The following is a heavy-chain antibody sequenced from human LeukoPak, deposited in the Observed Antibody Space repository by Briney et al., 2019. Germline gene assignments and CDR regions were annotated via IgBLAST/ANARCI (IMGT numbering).Heavy chain of an antibody. D-gene: IGHD6-13*01. CDR3: ARDVVAAARYYGMDV. CDR1: GGSISSGGYY. Sequence: SETLSFTCTVSGGSISSGGYYWSWIRQHPGKGLEWIGYIYYSGSTYYNPSLKSRVTISVDTSKNQFSLKLSSVTAADTAVYYCARDVVAAARYYGMDVWGQGTTVTVSS. J-gene: IGHJ6*02. V-gene: IGHV4-31*03. CDR2: IYYSGST.